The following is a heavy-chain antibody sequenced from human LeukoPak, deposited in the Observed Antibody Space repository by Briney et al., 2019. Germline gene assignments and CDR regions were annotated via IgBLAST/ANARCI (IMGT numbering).Heavy chain of an antibody. CDR1: GFTFSSYS. V-gene: IGHV3-48*01. CDR2: ISSSNSTI. D-gene: IGHD6-19*01. J-gene: IGHJ4*02. CDR3: ARGRGWYGY. Sequence: PGGSLRLSCAASGFTFSSYSMIWVRQAPGKGLEWVSYISSSNSTIYYADSVKGRFTISRDNAKNSLYLQKNSLRAEDTAVYYCARGRGWYGYWGQGNLVTVSS.